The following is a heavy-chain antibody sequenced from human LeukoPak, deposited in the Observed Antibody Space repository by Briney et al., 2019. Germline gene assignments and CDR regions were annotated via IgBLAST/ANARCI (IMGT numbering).Heavy chain of an antibody. CDR2: IRQDGSEK. V-gene: IGHV3-7*01. J-gene: IGHJ4*02. CDR1: GFTFSRYM. CDR3: TRDPNSRGYSSSSLGLRH. D-gene: IGHD6-13*01. Sequence: TGGSLRLSCTASGFTFSRYMMTWVRQAPGKGLEWVANIRQDGSEKHYVDSVKGRFTISRDNAKNSLYLQMTSLRDEDTAVYYCTRDPNSRGYSSSSLGLRHWGQGTLVTVSS.